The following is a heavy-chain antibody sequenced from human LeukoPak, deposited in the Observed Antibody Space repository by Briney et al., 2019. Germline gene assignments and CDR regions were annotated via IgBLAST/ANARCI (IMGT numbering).Heavy chain of an antibody. CDR3: ARLIEYRTSSRVFDI. CDR2: ITTYNGIT. CDR1: GYSLTTYG. Sequence: AAVKVSCKASGYSLTTYGITWVRQAPGQGLEWMGWITTYNGITNYARKLQGRVTMTTDTSTNTAYMELGSLRPDDTAVYYCARLIEYRTSSRVFDIWGQGTMVTVSS. J-gene: IGHJ3*02. V-gene: IGHV1-18*01. D-gene: IGHD6-6*01.